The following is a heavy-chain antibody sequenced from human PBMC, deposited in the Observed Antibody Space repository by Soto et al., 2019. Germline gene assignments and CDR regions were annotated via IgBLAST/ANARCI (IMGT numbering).Heavy chain of an antibody. J-gene: IGHJ6*02. CDR3: LAAAVPYYYYGMDV. Sequence: GGSLRLSCAASGFTFSDYYMSWIRQAPGKGLEWVSYISSSSSYTNYADSVKGRFTISRDNAKNSLYLQMNSLRAEDTAVYYCLAAAVPYYYYGMDVWGQGTTVTVSS. D-gene: IGHD6-13*01. CDR1: GFTFSDYY. V-gene: IGHV3-11*06. CDR2: ISSSSSYT.